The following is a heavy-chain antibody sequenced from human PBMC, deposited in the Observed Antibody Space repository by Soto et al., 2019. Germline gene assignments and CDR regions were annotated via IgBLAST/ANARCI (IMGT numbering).Heavy chain of an antibody. J-gene: IGHJ6*02. Sequence: RGESLKISCNGSGDSFTSYWSCWVRQMPWKGLEWMGIIYPGDSDTRYSPSFQGQVTISADKSISTAYLQWSSLKASDTAMYYCARSRITMVRGVIRPAGGMDVWGQGTTVTV. V-gene: IGHV5-51*01. CDR1: GDSFTSYW. CDR2: IYPGDSDT. CDR3: ARSRITMVRGVIRPAGGMDV. D-gene: IGHD3-10*01.